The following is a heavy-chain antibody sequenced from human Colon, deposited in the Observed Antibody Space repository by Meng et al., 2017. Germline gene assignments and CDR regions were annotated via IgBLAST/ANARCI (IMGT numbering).Heavy chain of an antibody. D-gene: IGHD6-6*01. CDR2: ISFDGSNE. CDR1: GFTFSSYA. V-gene: IGHV3-30*18. J-gene: IGHJ4*02. Sequence: QVQLVESGGGVVQPGGSLRLSCTASGFTFSSYAIHWVRQAPGKGLEWVAIISFDGSNEYYADSVKGRVTISRDNSKNTLYMQINSLRAEDTAVYYCAKPLTGGSSPSHFDYWGQGTLVTVSS. CDR3: AKPLTGGSSPSHFDY.